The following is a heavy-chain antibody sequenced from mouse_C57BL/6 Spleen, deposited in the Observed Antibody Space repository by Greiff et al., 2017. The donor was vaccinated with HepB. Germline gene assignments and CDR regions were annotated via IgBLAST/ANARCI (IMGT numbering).Heavy chain of an antibody. Sequence: VQLQQSGPELVKPGASVKISCKASGYAFSSSWMNWVKQRPGKGLEWIGRIYPGDGDTNYNGKFKGKATLTADKSSSTAYMQLSSLTSEDSAVYFCAILYYGNYMDYWGQGTSVTVSS. V-gene: IGHV1-82*01. CDR3: AILYYGNYMDY. CDR2: IYPGDGDT. D-gene: IGHD2-1*01. J-gene: IGHJ4*01. CDR1: GYAFSSSW.